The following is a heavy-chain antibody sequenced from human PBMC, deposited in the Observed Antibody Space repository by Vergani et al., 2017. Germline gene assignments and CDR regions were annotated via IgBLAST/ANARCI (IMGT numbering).Heavy chain of an antibody. CDR3: ARDRSSSGSYYYAADAVDI. CDR1: GGTFSSYT. D-gene: IGHD1-26*01. CDR2: IIPILGIA. J-gene: IGHJ3*02. V-gene: IGHV1-69*08. Sequence: QVQLVQSGAEVKKPGSSVKVSCKASGGTFSSYTISWVRQAPGQGLEWMGRIIPILGIANYAQKFQGRVTITADKSTSTAYMELSSLRSEDTAVYYCARDRSSSGSYYYAADAVDIWGQGTMVTVSS.